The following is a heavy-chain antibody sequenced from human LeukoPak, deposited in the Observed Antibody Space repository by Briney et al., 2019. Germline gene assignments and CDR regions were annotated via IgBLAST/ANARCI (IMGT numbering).Heavy chain of an antibody. CDR3: ARDKGHDSSGYYPDFDY. CDR1: GFTFSSYS. V-gene: IGHV3-21*01. Sequence: GGSLRLSCAASGFTFSSYSMNWVRQAPGKGLEWASSISSSSSYIYYADSVKGRFTISRDNAKNSLYLQMNSLRAEDTAVYYCARDKGHDSSGYYPDFDYWGQGTLVTVSS. D-gene: IGHD3-22*01. CDR2: ISSSSSYI. J-gene: IGHJ4*02.